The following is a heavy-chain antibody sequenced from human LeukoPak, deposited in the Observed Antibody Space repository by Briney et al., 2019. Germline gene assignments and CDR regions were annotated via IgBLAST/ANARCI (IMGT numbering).Heavy chain of an antibody. D-gene: IGHD4-17*01. CDR3: ARITVTTGWFDP. CDR1: GFTVSSNY. V-gene: IGHV3-53*01. J-gene: IGHJ5*02. Sequence: QTGGSLRLSCAASGFTVSSNYMSWVRQAPGKGLEWVSVIYSGGSTYYADSVKGRFTISRDNSKNTLYLQMNSLRAEDTAVYYCARITVTTGWFDPWGQGTLVTVSS. CDR2: IYSGGST.